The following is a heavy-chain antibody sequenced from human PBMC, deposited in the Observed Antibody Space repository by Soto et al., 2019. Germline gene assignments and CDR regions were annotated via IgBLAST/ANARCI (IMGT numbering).Heavy chain of an antibody. D-gene: IGHD6-13*01. J-gene: IGHJ3*01. CDR3: AKDQGIAASHGID. CDR1: GFTFNNYG. V-gene: IGHV3-30*18. Sequence: QVQLVESGGGVVQPGTSLRLSCAASGFTFNNYGMHWVRQAPGTGLEWVAAISNDGSDKYYADSVKGRLTISRDNSKNTLYLQMDSLRAEYTAVYYCAKDQGIAASHGIDWGQGTMVTVSS. CDR2: ISNDGSDK.